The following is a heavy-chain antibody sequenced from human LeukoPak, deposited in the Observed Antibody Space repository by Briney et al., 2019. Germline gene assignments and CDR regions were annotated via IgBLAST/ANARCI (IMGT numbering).Heavy chain of an antibody. CDR1: GYTFTGYY. CDR3: ARAPTFWFDP. Sequence: ASVKVSCKASGYTFTGYYMHWVRQAPGQGLEWMGWINPNSGGTYFAQKFQGRVTMTRDTSISTAYMELSRLRYDDTAVYYCARAPTFWFDPWGQGTLVTVSS. J-gene: IGHJ5*02. V-gene: IGHV1-2*02. CDR2: INPNSGGT.